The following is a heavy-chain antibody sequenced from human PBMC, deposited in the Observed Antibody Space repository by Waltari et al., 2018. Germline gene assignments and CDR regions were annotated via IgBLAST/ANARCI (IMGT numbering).Heavy chain of an antibody. CDR3: ARGTLTYGDYGGDFDY. J-gene: IGHJ4*02. CDR2: IIPIFGTA. V-gene: IGHV1-69*01. CDR1: GGTFSSYA. D-gene: IGHD4-17*01. Sequence: QVQLVQSGAEVKKPGSSVKVSCKASGGTFSSYAISWVRQAPGQGLEWMGGIIPIFGTANYAKKFQGRVTITADESTSTADMELSSLRSEDTAVYYGARGTLTYGDYGGDFDYWGQGTLVTVSS.